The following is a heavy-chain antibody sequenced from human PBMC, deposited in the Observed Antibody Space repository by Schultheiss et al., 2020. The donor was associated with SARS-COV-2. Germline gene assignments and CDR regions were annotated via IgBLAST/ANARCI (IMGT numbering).Heavy chain of an antibody. CDR1: GYTFTSYY. D-gene: IGHD3-3*01. Sequence: ASVKVSCKASGYTFTSYYIHWVRQAPGQGLEWMGRLNPASGGTQYAQKFQGRVTMTADTSIGTAYMGLSRLTSDDTALYYCAREQFLEWSHPRPYGMDVWGQGTTVTVSS. CDR3: AREQFLEWSHPRPYGMDV. V-gene: IGHV1-2*06. J-gene: IGHJ6*02. CDR2: LNPASGGT.